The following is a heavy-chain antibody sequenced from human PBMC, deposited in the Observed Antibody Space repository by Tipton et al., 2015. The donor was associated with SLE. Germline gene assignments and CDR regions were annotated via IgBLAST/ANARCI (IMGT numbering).Heavy chain of an antibody. V-gene: IGHV3-7*03. CDR3: ARDGYNWISFDY. CDR2: IKEDGSET. CDR1: GFTLSNYW. D-gene: IGHD1-1*01. J-gene: IGHJ4*02. Sequence: SLRLSCAASGFTLSNYWMNWVRQAPGKGLQWVGQIKEDGSETYYVGSVKGRFTISKDNSKNTLYLQMNSLRAEDTAVYYCARDGYNWISFDYWGQGTRVTVSS.